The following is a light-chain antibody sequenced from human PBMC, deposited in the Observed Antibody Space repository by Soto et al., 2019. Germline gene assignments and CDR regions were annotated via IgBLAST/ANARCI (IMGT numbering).Light chain of an antibody. Sequence: QCARTQAASGSGAAVGGGTISCTGTSSDVGGYNYVSWYQQHPGKAPKLMIYEVSKRPSGVPDRFSGSKSGNTASLTVSGLQAEDEADYYCSSYAGSSYVFGTGTKVTVL. CDR3: SSYAGSSYV. V-gene: IGLV2-8*01. CDR2: EVS. J-gene: IGLJ1*01. CDR1: SSDVGGYNY.